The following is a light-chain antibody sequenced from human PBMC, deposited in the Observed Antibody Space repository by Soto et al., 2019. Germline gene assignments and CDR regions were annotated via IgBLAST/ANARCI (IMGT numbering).Light chain of an antibody. J-gene: IGKJ1*01. CDR3: QQYNSYSEA. CDR1: QTISSW. CDR2: KAS. V-gene: IGKV1-5*03. Sequence: DIQMTQSPSTLSGSVGDRVTITCRASQTISSWLAWYQQKPGKAPKLLIYKASTLQSGVPSRFSGSGSGTEFTLTISSLPPEDFATYYCQQYNSYSEAFGQGTTV.